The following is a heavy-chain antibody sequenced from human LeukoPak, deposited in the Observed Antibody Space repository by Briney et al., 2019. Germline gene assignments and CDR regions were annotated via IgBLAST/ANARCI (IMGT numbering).Heavy chain of an antibody. CDR3: AGIVVPAAMYNWFDP. Sequence: SETLSLTCTVSGGSISSGDYYWSRLPQPPGKGLEWIGYIYYSGSTYYNPSLKSRVTISVGTSKNQFSLKLSSVTAADTAVYYCAGIVVPAAMYNWFDPWGQGTLVTVSS. CDR1: GGSISSGDYY. D-gene: IGHD2-2*01. V-gene: IGHV4-30-4*01. CDR2: IYYSGST. J-gene: IGHJ5*02.